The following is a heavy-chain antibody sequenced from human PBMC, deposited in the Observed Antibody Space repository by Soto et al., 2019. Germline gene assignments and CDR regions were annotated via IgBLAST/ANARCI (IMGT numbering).Heavy chain of an antibody. CDR2: INHSGST. Sequence: PSETLSLTCAVYGGSFSGYYWSWIRQPPGKWLEWIGEINHSGSTNYNPSLKSRVTISVDTSKNQFSLKLSSVTAADTAVYYCARVVISGFWSGLLDYWGQGXLVTVYS. CDR1: GGSFSGYY. J-gene: IGHJ4*02. D-gene: IGHD3-3*01. CDR3: ARVVISGFWSGLLDY. V-gene: IGHV4-34*01.